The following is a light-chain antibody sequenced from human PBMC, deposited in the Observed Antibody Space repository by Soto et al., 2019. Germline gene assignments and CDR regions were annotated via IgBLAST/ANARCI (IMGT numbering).Light chain of an antibody. CDR2: RAS. J-gene: IGKJ2*01. V-gene: IGKV3-15*01. CDR1: QSVSSY. CDR3: QQYSTWPPRYT. Sequence: EIVMTQSPATLSVSPGGRATLSCRASQSVSSYLAWYQQRPGQPPRLLIYRASTRATGIPARFSGSGSGTEFSLTLSSLQSEAFEVYFCQQYSTWPPRYTFGQGTKLEI.